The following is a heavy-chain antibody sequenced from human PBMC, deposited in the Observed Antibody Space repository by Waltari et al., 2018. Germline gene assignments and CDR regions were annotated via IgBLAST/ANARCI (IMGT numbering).Heavy chain of an antibody. CDR3: TTDSDSWYSSGWDPPDY. CDR1: GFTFSNAW. V-gene: IGHV3-15*01. D-gene: IGHD6-19*01. Sequence: EVQLVESGGGLVKPGGSLRLSCAASGFTFSNAWMSWVRQAPGKGLEWVGRIKSKTDGWTTDYAAPVKGRFTISRDDSKNTLYLQMNSLKTEDTAVYYCTTDSDSWYSSGWDPPDYWGQGTLVTVSS. CDR2: IKSKTDGWTT. J-gene: IGHJ4*02.